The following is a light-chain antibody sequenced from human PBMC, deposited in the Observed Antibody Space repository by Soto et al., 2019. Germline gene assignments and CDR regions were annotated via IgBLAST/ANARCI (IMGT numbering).Light chain of an antibody. CDR2: KAS. J-gene: IGKJ1*01. V-gene: IGKV1-5*03. CDR1: QSISNW. CDR3: QQYNSNSRT. Sequence: DIQMTQSPSNLSASVGDRVTITCRASQSISNWLAWYQQKPGKAPKLLIYKASSLESGVPSRFSGSGSGTEFTLTISSLQPDDFATYYCQQYNSNSRTFGQGTKVDNK.